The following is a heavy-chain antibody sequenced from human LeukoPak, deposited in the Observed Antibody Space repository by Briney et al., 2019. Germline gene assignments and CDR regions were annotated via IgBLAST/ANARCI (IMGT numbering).Heavy chain of an antibody. CDR2: IDVGSGNT. Sequence: SVKVSCKASGFTFTSSAVQWVRQARGQRLEWIGWIDVGSGNTNYAQKFQERVTITRDMSTSTAYMELSSLRSEDTAVYYCAARNAYGDYTLYFDYWGQGTLVTVSS. D-gene: IGHD4-17*01. J-gene: IGHJ4*02. V-gene: IGHV1-58*01. CDR1: GFTFTSSA. CDR3: AARNAYGDYTLYFDY.